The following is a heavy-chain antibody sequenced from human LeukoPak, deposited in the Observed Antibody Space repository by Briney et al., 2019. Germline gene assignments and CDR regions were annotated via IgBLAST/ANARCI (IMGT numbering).Heavy chain of an antibody. CDR2: INHSGNT. D-gene: IGHD6-19*01. Sequence: PSETLSLTCAVYGGSFSGYYWSWIRQPPGKGLEWIGEINHSGNTNYNPSLKSRVTISVDTSKNQFSLKLSSVTAADTAVYYCARGGVAGLDYWGQGTLVTVSS. V-gene: IGHV4-34*01. CDR1: GGSFSGYY. CDR3: ARGGVAGLDY. J-gene: IGHJ4*02.